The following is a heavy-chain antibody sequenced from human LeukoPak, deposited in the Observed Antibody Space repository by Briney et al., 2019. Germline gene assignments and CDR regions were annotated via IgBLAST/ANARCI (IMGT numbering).Heavy chain of an antibody. CDR3: ARACHLSPFDH. J-gene: IGHJ4*02. CDR1: GYTFENNG. V-gene: IGHV1-18*01. CDR2: ISAYGGST. Sequence: GASVKVSYKASGYTFENNGVTWVRQAPGQGLEWMGWISAYGGSTKFAPTFRDRVTLTTDTSTYTAHMELRSLRSDDTAVYYCARACHLSPFDHWGQGSLVIVSS.